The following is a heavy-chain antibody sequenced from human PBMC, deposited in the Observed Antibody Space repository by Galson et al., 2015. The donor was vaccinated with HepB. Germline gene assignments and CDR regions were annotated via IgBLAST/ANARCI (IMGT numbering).Heavy chain of an antibody. Sequence: SLRLSCAASGIIVSSSYMTWVRQAPGKGLEWVSVIYSGGNTYYADSVKGRFIISRDESENTLYLQMNSLRAEDTAVYSCARGGRDGYESDSWGQGTLVTVSS. V-gene: IGHV3-53*01. J-gene: IGHJ4*02. CDR2: IYSGGNT. CDR3: ARGGRDGYESDS. CDR1: GIIVSSSY. D-gene: IGHD5-24*01.